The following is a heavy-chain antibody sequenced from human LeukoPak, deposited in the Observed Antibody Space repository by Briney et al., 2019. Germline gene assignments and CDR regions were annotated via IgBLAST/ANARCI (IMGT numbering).Heavy chain of an antibody. Sequence: GGSLRLSCAASGFTLSTYSMNWVRQAPGKGLGWVSYISSSGNTIYYADSVKGRFAISRDNAENSLFLQMNSLRAEDTAVYYCARRRDFDYWGQGTLVAVSS. D-gene: IGHD6-6*01. CDR3: ARRRDFDY. CDR2: ISSSGNTI. V-gene: IGHV3-48*04. J-gene: IGHJ4*02. CDR1: GFTLSTYS.